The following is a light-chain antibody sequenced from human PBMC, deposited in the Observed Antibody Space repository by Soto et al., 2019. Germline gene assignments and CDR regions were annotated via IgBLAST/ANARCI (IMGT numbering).Light chain of an antibody. CDR2: GAS. Sequence: PVTLSLSPGERATLSCRASQSVSSSYLAWYQQKPGQAPRLLIYGASSRATGIPDRFSGSGPGTDFTLTISRLEPEDFAVYYCQQYGSSPTITFGQGTRREIK. CDR3: QQYGSSPTIT. CDR1: QSVSSSY. V-gene: IGKV3-20*01. J-gene: IGKJ5*01.